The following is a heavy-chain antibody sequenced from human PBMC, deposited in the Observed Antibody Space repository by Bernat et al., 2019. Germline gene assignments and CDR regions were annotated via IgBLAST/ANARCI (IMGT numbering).Heavy chain of an antibody. D-gene: IGHD3-22*01. J-gene: IGHJ4*02. CDR2: ISVTGDST. V-gene: IGHV3-23*01. Sequence: EVQLLESGGGLVQPGGSLRLSCAASGFTFSSHAMNWVRQAPGKGLEWVSGISVTGDSTYYADSVKGRFTISRDNSKNTLYLQMNSLRAEDTAVYYCARGGYYDSMADYWGQGTLVTVSS. CDR1: GFTFSSHA. CDR3: ARGGYYDSMADY.